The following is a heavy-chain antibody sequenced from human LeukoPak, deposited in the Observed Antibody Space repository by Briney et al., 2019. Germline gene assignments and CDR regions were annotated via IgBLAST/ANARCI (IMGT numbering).Heavy chain of an antibody. Sequence: GGSLRLSCAASGFSFSSHWMSWVRQAPGKGLEWVANIKQDGSETYYVDSVKGRFTISRDNAKNSLYLQMSSLRAEDTAVYYCARVSHSGSYYFYYYGVDVWGQGTTDTVSS. V-gene: IGHV3-7*01. J-gene: IGHJ6*02. CDR1: GFSFSSHW. CDR3: ARVSHSGSYYFYYYGVDV. CDR2: IKQDGSET. D-gene: IGHD3-10*01.